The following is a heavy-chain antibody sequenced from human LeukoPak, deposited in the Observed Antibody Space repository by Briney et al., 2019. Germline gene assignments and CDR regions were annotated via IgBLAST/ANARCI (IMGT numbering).Heavy chain of an antibody. J-gene: IGHJ6*03. CDR2: FDPENVDM. CDR1: GHTLTELA. V-gene: IGHV1-24*01. Sequence: ASVKVSCKVSGHTLTELAIHWVRQAPGKGLEWVGGFDPENVDMGYAQNFQGRVTMTMETSTNTASMELRGLRSDDTAIYYCARVYLYTTGWSAAYYYFMDVWGKGTTVIVSS. D-gene: IGHD3-16*02. CDR3: ARVYLYTTGWSAAYYYFMDV.